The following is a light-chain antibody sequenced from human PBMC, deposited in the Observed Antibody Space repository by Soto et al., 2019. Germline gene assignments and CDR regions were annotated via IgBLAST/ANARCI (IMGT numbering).Light chain of an antibody. CDR1: QHINSW. J-gene: IGKJ3*01. CDR2: AAY. Sequence: DIQMTQSPSSVSASVGDRVTFTCRASQHINSWLAWYQQKPGKAPKLLLAAAYIVQIGVPPRFSGSGYVTDFTLTISSLQPEDVASYFCQQANNFPFTFGHGTRLEI. CDR3: QQANNFPFT. V-gene: IGKV1-12*02.